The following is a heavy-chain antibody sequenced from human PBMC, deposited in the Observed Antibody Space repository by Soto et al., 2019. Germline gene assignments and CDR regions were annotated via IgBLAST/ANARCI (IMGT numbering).Heavy chain of an antibody. CDR1: GLTCGDYG. Sequence: GGPMRHSWAASGLTCGDYGRSWIIQVPGKGLEWLSYISSSGTLIHYAGSVRGRFTISRDNTKNSLYLQMNSLRAEDTALYYCARGNHYFDYYGVDVWGQGTTVTGSS. J-gene: IGHJ6*02. V-gene: IGHV3-11*01. CDR2: ISSSGTLI. CDR3: ARGNHYFDYYGVDV. D-gene: IGHD1-26*01.